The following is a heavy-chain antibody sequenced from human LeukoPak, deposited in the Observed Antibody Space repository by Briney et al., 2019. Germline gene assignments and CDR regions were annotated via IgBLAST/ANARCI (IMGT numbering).Heavy chain of an antibody. J-gene: IGHJ4*02. V-gene: IGHV4-59*01. CDR1: GGSISSYY. Sequence: PSETLSLTCTVSGGSISSYYWSWIRQPPGKGLEWIGYIYYSGSTNYNPSLKSRVTTSVDTSKNQFSLKLSSVTAADTAVYYCAGATDYGDYLDYWGQGTLVTVSS. CDR2: IYYSGST. D-gene: IGHD4-17*01. CDR3: AGATDYGDYLDY.